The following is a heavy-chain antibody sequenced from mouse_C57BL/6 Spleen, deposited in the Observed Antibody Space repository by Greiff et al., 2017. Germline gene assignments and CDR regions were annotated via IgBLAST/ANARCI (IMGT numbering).Heavy chain of an antibody. D-gene: IGHD1-1*01. J-gene: IGHJ2*01. CDR1: GYTFTSYW. CDR2: IDPSDSYT. Sequence: QVQLQQPGAELVMPGASVKLSCKASGYTFTSYWMHWVKQRPGQGLEWIGEIDPSDSYTNYNQKFKGKSTLTVDKSSSTAYMQLSSLTSEDSAVYYCARCGSRRYFDYWGPGTTLTVSS. CDR3: ARCGSRRYFDY. V-gene: IGHV1-69*01.